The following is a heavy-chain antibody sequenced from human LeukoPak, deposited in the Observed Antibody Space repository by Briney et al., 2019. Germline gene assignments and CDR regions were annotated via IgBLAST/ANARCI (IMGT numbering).Heavy chain of an antibody. Sequence: PGGSLRLSCATSGLTFSSFAMSWVRQAPGKGLEWVSAISGSGGSTYFADSVKGRFTISRDNSKSTVYLQMNSLRAEDTALYYCARALPPLNYDISTGYLGEVAAFDIWGQGTMVTVSS. CDR3: ARALPPLNYDISTGYLGEVAAFDI. CDR2: ISGSGGST. D-gene: IGHD3-9*01. V-gene: IGHV3-23*01. CDR1: GLTFSSFA. J-gene: IGHJ3*02.